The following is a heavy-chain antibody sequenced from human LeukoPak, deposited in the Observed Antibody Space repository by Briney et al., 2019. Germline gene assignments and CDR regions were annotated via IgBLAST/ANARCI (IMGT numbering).Heavy chain of an antibody. CDR3: ARDRRSSSWGLSDKADFDY. V-gene: IGHV3-21*01. J-gene: IGHJ4*02. D-gene: IGHD6-13*01. Sequence: TGGSLRLSCAASGFTFSSYSMNWVRQAPGKGLEWVSSISSSSSYIYYADSVKGRFTISRDNAKNSLYLQMNSLRAEDTAVYYCARDRRSSSWGLSDKADFDYWGQGTLVTVSS. CDR2: ISSSSSYI. CDR1: GFTFSSYS.